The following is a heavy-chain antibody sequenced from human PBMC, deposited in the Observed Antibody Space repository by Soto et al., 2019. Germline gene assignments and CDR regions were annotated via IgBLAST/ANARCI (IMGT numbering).Heavy chain of an antibody. V-gene: IGHV1-18*01. CDR1: GYTFTSYS. CDR3: ARETHTYYDFWSGYPEGYFDY. D-gene: IGHD3-3*01. Sequence: QVQLVQSGAEVKKPGASVKVSCKASGYTFTSYSISWVRQAPGQGLEWMGWISAYNGNTNYAQKLQGRVTMTTDTSTSTAYMELRSLRSDDTAVYYCARETHTYYDFWSGYPEGYFDYWGQGTLVTVSS. J-gene: IGHJ4*02. CDR2: ISAYNGNT.